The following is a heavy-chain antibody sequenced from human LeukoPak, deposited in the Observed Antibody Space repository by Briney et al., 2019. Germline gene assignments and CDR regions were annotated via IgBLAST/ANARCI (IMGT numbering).Heavy chain of an antibody. CDR1: GFSFKDYY. CDR3: AKVVTTFSFYFYGMDV. D-gene: IGHD4-17*01. Sequence: GALRLSCAASGFSFKDYYMNWVRQAPGKGLEWISSISGKTDKTFYGDSVKGRFTISRDNSKRTVYLQMDRLRGDDTALYYCAKVVTTFSFYFYGMDVWGHGTSVIVSS. CDR2: ISGKTDKT. J-gene: IGHJ6*02. V-gene: IGHV3-23*01.